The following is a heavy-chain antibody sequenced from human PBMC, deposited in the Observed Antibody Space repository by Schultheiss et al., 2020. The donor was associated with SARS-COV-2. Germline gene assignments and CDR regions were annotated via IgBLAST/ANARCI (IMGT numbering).Heavy chain of an antibody. D-gene: IGHD5-12*01. J-gene: IGHJ4*02. V-gene: IGHV2-26*01. Sequence: ETLSLTCTVSGGSISSSSYYWGWIRQPPGKGLEWLAHIFSNDEKSYSTSLKSRLTISKDTSKSQVVLTMTNMDPVDTATYYCAHRHLYSGYDYWGQGTLVTVSS. CDR1: GGSISSSSYY. CDR3: AHRHLYSGYDY. CDR2: IFSNDEK.